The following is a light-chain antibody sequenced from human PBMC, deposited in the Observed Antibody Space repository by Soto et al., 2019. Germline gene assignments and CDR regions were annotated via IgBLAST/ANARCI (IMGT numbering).Light chain of an antibody. J-gene: IGKJ1*01. V-gene: IGKV3D-15*01. CDR1: QSVRGS. CDR2: GAS. CDR3: QQYNNWPQT. Sequence: EIVMTQSPATLSVSPGERATLSCRASQSVRGSLAWYQQIPGQAPRLLIYGASARATGIPARFSGSGSGTEFTLTISSLQSEDFAVYYCQQYNNWPQTFGQGTKVEIK.